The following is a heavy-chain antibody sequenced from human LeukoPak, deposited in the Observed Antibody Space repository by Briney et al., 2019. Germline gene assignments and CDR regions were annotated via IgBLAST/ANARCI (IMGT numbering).Heavy chain of an antibody. Sequence: SETLSLTCTVSGGSISSSYYYWGWIRQPPGKGLEWIGSIYYSGSTYYNPSLKSRVTISVDTSKNQFSLKLSSVTAADTAVYYCAKAPYSSGWTGAFDIWGQGTMVTVSS. J-gene: IGHJ3*02. D-gene: IGHD6-19*01. CDR1: GGSISSSYYY. V-gene: IGHV4-39*01. CDR2: IYYSGST. CDR3: AKAPYSSGWTGAFDI.